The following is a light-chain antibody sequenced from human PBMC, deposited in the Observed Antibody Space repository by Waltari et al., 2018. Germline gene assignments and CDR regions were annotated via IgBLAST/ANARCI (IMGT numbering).Light chain of an antibody. CDR1: HGISQY. J-gene: IGKJ3*01. CDR2: VAS. CDR3: QKYNSAPPIT. Sequence: DIQMTQSLSSMSASVGDRVTITCRASHGISQYLAWFQQKLGKVPKLLIYVASTLQSGVPSRVSGSGSGTDFTLTISSLQPEDVATYYCQKYNSAPPITFGPGTKVDIK. V-gene: IGKV1-27*01.